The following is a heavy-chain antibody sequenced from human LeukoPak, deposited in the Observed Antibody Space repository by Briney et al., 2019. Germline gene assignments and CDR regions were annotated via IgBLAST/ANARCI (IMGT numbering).Heavy chain of an antibody. V-gene: IGHV4-38-2*02. CDR3: TREIGGTTVHY. CDR1: GYSISSAYY. Sequence: SETLSLTCSVSGYSISSAYYWGWIRQPPGRGLEWIGTIHHSGSTYYNPSLKTRITISVDTSKNHFSLKLSSVTAADTAVYYCTREIGGTTVHYWGHGTLVTVSS. CDR2: IHHSGST. D-gene: IGHD1-7*01. J-gene: IGHJ4*01.